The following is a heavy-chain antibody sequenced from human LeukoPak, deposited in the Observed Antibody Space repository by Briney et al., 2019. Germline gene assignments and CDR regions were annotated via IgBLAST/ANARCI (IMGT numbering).Heavy chain of an antibody. CDR3: AAVGATRAYFEY. J-gene: IGHJ4*02. CDR2: ISPSGDST. CDR1: GFTFNNYA. Sequence: GGSLRLSCAASGFTFNNYAMNWVRQAPGKGLEWVSHISPSGDSTYYADSVKGRFTISRDNAKNTLYLQMNSLRVEDTAVYYCAAVGATRAYFEYWGQGTLVTVSS. D-gene: IGHD1-26*01. V-gene: IGHV3-23*01.